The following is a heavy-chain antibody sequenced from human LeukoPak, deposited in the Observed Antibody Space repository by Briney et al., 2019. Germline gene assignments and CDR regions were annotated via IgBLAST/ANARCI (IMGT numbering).Heavy chain of an antibody. J-gene: IGHJ4*02. Sequence: PGGSLRLSCAASGFTFSSYAMSWVRQAPGKGLEYIGEIYHSGGTNYNPSLKSRVTISVDKSKNQFSLKVSSVTAADTAVYYCAREAYYYDNSRPYGGYYFDSWGQGTLVTVSS. CDR1: GFTFSSYAM. CDR2: IYHSGGT. V-gene: IGHV4-4*02. D-gene: IGHD3-22*01. CDR3: AREAYYYDNSRPYGGYYFDS.